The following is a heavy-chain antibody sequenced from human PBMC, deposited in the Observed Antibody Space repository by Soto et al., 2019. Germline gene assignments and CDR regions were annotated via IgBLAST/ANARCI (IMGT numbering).Heavy chain of an antibody. Sequence: QLQLQESGPGLVKPSETLSLTCTVSGGSISSSSYYWGWIRQPPGKGLEWIGSIYYSGSTYYNPSLKSRVTISVATSKNQFSLKLSSVTAADTAVYYCASHSIAAAGTVTENWFDPWGQGTLVTVSS. CDR1: GGSISSSSYY. J-gene: IGHJ5*02. D-gene: IGHD6-13*01. V-gene: IGHV4-39*01. CDR3: ASHSIAAAGTVTENWFDP. CDR2: IYYSGST.